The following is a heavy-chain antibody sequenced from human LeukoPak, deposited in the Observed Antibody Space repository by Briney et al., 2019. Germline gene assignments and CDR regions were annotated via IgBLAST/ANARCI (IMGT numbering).Heavy chain of an antibody. V-gene: IGHV3-74*01. Sequence: GGFLRLSCAASGFTFSSYWMHWVRQAPGKGLVWVSRINTDGSSTSYADSVKGRFTISRDNAKNTLYLQMNSLRAEDTAVYYCARDHYDFWTNINDPFDYWGQGTLVTVSS. CDR1: GFTFSSYW. CDR2: INTDGSST. D-gene: IGHD3-3*01. J-gene: IGHJ4*02. CDR3: ARDHYDFWTNINDPFDY.